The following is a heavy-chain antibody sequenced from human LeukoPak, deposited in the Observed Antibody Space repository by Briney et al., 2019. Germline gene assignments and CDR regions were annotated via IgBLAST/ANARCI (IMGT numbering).Heavy chain of an antibody. V-gene: IGHV4-59*01. Sequence: SETLSLTCTVSGGSISSYYWSWIRQPPGKGLEWIGYIYYSGSTNYSPSLKSRVTISVDTSKNQFSLKLSSVTAADTAVYYCARGGYSYGYGFDYWGQGTLVTVSS. CDR3: ARGGYSYGYGFDY. D-gene: IGHD5-18*01. CDR1: GGSISSYY. CDR2: IYYSGST. J-gene: IGHJ4*02.